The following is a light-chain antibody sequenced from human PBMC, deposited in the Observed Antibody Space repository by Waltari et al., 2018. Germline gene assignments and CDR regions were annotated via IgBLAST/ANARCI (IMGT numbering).Light chain of an antibody. Sequence: QSALTQPPSASGSPGQSVTISCTGTSRDIGTYNYVSWSQQQPGKAPKLMIYDVSQRPSGVPDRFSGSKSGNTASLTVSGLQAEDEGDYYCSSYAGSNNFLYVFGTGTKVSVL. J-gene: IGLJ1*01. V-gene: IGLV2-8*01. CDR2: DVS. CDR3: SSYAGSNNFLYV. CDR1: SRDIGTYNY.